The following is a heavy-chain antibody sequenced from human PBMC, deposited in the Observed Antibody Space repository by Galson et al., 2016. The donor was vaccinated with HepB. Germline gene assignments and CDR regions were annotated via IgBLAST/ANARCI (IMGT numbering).Heavy chain of an antibody. V-gene: IGHV3-73*01. Sequence: SLRLSCAASGFSFSDSSMHWVRQAPGKGLEWVGRIRNSDDSYETAYAASGKGRFTISRDDSKNTAYLQLNSLKTADTAVYYCTRRAYRSGDRCYSDAFDIWGQGTLVTVSS. D-gene: IGHD2-15*01. CDR1: GFSFSDSS. CDR2: IRNSDDSYET. J-gene: IGHJ3*02. CDR3: TRRAYRSGDRCYSDAFDI.